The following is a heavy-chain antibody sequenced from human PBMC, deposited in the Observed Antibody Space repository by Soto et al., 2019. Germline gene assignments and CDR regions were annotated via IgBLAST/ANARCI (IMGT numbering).Heavy chain of an antibody. Sequence: QVLLVQSGAEVKRPGASVKVSCKASGYTFSNYGITWVRQAPGHGLEWLGWVTAFNGDTNYAQNVQGRVTLTTDTSTVTAYMELRSLRSDDTAVYYCARDGRVSFYYYGMDVWGQGTTVIVSS. CDR2: VTAFNGDT. V-gene: IGHV1-18*01. J-gene: IGHJ6*02. CDR3: ARDGRVSFYYYGMDV. CDR1: GYTFSNYG.